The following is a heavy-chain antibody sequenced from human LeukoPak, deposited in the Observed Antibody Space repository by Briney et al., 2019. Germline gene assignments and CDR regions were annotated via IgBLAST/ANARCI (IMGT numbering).Heavy chain of an antibody. CDR1: GFTVSSNC. CDR2: IYSGGST. J-gene: IGHJ3*02. CDR3: ARGIELMTFDI. Sequence: PGGSLRLSCAASGFTVSSNCMSWVRQAPGKGLGWVSVIYSGGSTYYADSVKGRFTISRDNSKNTLYLQMNSLRAEDTAVYYCARGIELMTFDIWGQGTMVTVSS. D-gene: IGHD5-18*01. V-gene: IGHV3-66*01.